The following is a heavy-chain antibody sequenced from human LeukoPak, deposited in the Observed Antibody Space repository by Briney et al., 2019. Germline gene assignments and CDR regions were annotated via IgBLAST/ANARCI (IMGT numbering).Heavy chain of an antibody. CDR2: ISNDGSNK. Sequence: GGSLRLSCVASGFNFTNYAMHWVRQAPGKGLEWVAVISNDGSNKYYADSVRGRFTISRDNSKNTLYLQMNSLRAEDTAVYYCARDSRGYCSGGSCYQDYGMDVWGQGTTVTVSS. J-gene: IGHJ6*02. CDR3: ARDSRGYCSGGSCYQDYGMDV. D-gene: IGHD2-15*01. CDR1: GFNFTNYA. V-gene: IGHV3-30*03.